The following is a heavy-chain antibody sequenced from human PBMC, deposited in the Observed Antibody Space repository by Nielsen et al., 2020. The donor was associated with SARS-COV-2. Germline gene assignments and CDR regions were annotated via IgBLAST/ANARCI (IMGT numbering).Heavy chain of an antibody. Sequence: ASVKVSCKASGYTFTSYYMHWVRQAPGQGLEWMGIINPSGGSTSYAQKFQGRVTMTRDTSTSTVYMELSSLRSEDTAVYYCARDLLNYDSIHREWEGDYWGQGTLVTVSS. CDR3: ARDLLNYDSIHREWEGDY. D-gene: IGHD3-22*01. J-gene: IGHJ4*02. CDR2: INPSGGST. V-gene: IGHV1-46*01. CDR1: GYTFTSYY.